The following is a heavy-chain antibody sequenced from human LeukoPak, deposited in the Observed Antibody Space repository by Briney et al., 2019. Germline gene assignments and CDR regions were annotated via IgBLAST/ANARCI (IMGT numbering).Heavy chain of an antibody. V-gene: IGHV3-74*01. J-gene: IGHJ4*02. Sequence: GGSLRLSCVASGFTFDNYWVHWVRQAPGKGLVWVSRISRDGRTTNYADSVKGRFTISRDNSKNTLYLQMNSLRAEDTAVYYCAREGGGEWLRYFDYWGQGTLVTVSS. CDR1: GFTFDNYW. D-gene: IGHD5-12*01. CDR3: AREGGGEWLRYFDY. CDR2: ISRDGRTT.